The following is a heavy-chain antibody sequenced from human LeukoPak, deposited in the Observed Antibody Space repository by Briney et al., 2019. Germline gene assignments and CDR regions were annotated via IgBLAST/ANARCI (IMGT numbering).Heavy chain of an antibody. D-gene: IGHD3-10*01. J-gene: IGHJ5*02. CDR1: GGTFGAYA. CDR2: IIPIFGTR. Sequence: SVKVSCRASGGTFGAYAINWLRQAPGQGPEWMGGIIPIFGTRHYAQRLQGRVTFTADASANITYMDLTSLTSEDTAVYFCARSYPDQFHGGRGWFDPWGQGTLVTVSS. CDR3: ARSYPDQFHGGRGWFDP. V-gene: IGHV1-69*13.